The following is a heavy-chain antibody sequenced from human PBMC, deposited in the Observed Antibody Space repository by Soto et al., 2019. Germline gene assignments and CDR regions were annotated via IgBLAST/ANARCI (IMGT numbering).Heavy chain of an antibody. V-gene: IGHV4-30-4*01. CDR1: GGSISSGDYY. CDR3: ARYDSSGYYYGY. CDR2: IYYSGST. Sequence: PSETLSLTCTVSGGSISSGDYYWSWIRQPPGKGLEWIGYIYYSGSTYYKPSLKSRVTISVDTSKNQFSLKLSSVTAADTAVYYCARYDSSGYYYGYWGQGTLVTVSA. J-gene: IGHJ4*02. D-gene: IGHD3-22*01.